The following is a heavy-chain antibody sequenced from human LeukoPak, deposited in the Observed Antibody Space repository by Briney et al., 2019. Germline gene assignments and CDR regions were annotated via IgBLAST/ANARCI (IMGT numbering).Heavy chain of an antibody. CDR3: AGRYGGDSPGWYFDL. D-gene: IGHD4-23*01. V-gene: IGHV4-39*01. CDR1: GGSISTNSNY. CDR2: IYYSGST. Sequence: SETLSLTCTVSGGSISTNSNYWGWIRQPPGKELEWFGSIYYSGSTYYNPSLRSRGTISVDTSNNQFSLQLSSVTAADTAVYYCAGRYGGDSPGWYFDLWGRGTLVAVSS. J-gene: IGHJ2*01.